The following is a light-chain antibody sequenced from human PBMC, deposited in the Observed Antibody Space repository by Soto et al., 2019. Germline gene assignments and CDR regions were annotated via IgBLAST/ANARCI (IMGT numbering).Light chain of an antibody. CDR3: GSYTSSSNYV. Sequence: QSVLTQPPSASGTPGQRVTISCSGSSSNIGSNTVNWYQQLPGTAPKLLIYSNNQRPSGVPDRFSGSKSGTSASLAISGLQTEDEAVYYCGSYTSSSNYVFGTGTKVTVL. CDR1: SSNIGSNT. CDR2: SNN. J-gene: IGLJ1*01. V-gene: IGLV1-44*01.